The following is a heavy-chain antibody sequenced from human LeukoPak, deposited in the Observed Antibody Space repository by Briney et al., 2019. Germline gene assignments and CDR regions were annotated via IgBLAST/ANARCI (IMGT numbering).Heavy chain of an antibody. Sequence: IRYIYYSGSTYYNPSLKSRVTISVDTSKNQFSLNLSSVTAADTAVYYCARDEGYAGYFDYWGQGTLVTVSS. CDR3: ARDEGYAGYFDY. D-gene: IGHD5-12*01. CDR2: IYYSGST. V-gene: IGHV4-31*02. J-gene: IGHJ4*02.